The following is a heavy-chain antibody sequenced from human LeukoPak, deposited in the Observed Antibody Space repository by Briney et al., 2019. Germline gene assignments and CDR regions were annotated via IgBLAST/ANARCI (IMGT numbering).Heavy chain of an antibody. CDR2: IIPIFGTA. D-gene: IGHD3-3*01. Sequence: SVKVSCKASGGTFSSYAISWVRQAPGQGLERMGGIIPIFGTANYAQKSQGRVTITADESRSTAYMELSSLRSEDTAVYYCARSSYYDFWSGYYFDYWGQGTLVTVSS. J-gene: IGHJ4*02. CDR3: ARSSYYDFWSGYYFDY. CDR1: GGTFSSYA. V-gene: IGHV1-69*13.